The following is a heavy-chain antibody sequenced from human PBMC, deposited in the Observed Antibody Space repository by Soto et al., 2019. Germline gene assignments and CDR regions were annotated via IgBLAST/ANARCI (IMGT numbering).Heavy chain of an antibody. V-gene: IGHV3-48*02. CDR2: ISSSSSTI. Sequence: PGGSLRLSCAASGFTFSSYSMNWVRQAPGKGLEWVSYISSSSSTIYYADSVKGRFTISRDNAKNSLYLQMNRLRDEDTSVYYCARPVRSTVNNAFDIWGQGTMVTVSS. D-gene: IGHD4-17*01. J-gene: IGHJ3*02. CDR3: ARPVRSTVNNAFDI. CDR1: GFTFSSYS.